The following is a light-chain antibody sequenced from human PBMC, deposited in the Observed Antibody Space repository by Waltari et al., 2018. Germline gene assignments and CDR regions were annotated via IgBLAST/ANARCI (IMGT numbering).Light chain of an antibody. J-gene: IGLJ2*01. CDR3: CSYAGTFSLL. CDR1: SSDVGGYNY. Sequence: QSALTQPRSVSGSPGQSVTISCSGTSSDVGGYNYASWYQHHPGKAPRLMISDVNKRPSGVPDRFSGSKSGNTASLTISGLQAEDEADYFCCSYAGTFSLLFGGGTKVTVL. CDR2: DVN. V-gene: IGLV2-11*01.